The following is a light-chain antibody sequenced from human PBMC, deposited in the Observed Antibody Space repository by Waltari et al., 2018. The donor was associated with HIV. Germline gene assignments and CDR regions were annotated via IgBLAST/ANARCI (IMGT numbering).Light chain of an antibody. Sequence: QSALTQPPSVSGSPGQSVTISCPGTRSDVCDYNSVSWYQQPPGKAPKLIIFDVRQRPSGVPDRFSGSKSGSTASLTISGLQTEDEADYFCCAYAAAHISYVFGSGTKVAVL. CDR2: DVR. CDR3: CAYAAAHISYV. V-gene: IGLV2-11*01. J-gene: IGLJ1*01. CDR1: RSDVCDYNS.